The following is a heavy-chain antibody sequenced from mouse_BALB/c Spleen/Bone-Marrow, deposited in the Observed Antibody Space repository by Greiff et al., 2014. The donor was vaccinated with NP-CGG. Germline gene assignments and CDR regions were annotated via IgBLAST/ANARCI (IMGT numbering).Heavy chain of an antibody. V-gene: IGHV1-5*01. CDR1: GYSYTIYW. Sequence: VQLQQSGTVLARPGASVKMSCKASGYSYTIYWMHWVKQRPGQGLEWIGAIYPGNSDTSYNQKFKGKAKLTAVTSASTAYMELIRLKNEASEFYYSTRFGSTYDWYFDVWGAGTTVTVSS. CDR3: TRFGSTYDWYFDV. CDR2: IYPGNSDT. D-gene: IGHD1-1*01. J-gene: IGHJ1*01.